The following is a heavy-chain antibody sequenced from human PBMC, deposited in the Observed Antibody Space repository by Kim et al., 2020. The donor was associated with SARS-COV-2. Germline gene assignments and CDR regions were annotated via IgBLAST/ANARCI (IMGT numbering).Heavy chain of an antibody. D-gene: IGHD1-26*01. J-gene: IGHJ4*02. Sequence: TTEYAASVRGRFAISRDDSKNSLYLQMNSLRTEDTAVYYCAADLGGSSVDYWGQGTLVTVSS. CDR3: AADLGGSSVDY. CDR2: TT. V-gene: IGHV3-72*01.